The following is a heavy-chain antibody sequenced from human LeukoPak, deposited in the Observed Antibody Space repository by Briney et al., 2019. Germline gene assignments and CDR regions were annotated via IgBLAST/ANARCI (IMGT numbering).Heavy chain of an antibody. V-gene: IGHV3-30*18. J-gene: IGHJ4*02. CDR3: AKGVVVVAAKYYFDY. CDR2: ISYDGSNK. Sequence: GGSLRLSCAASGFTLSSSWMSWVRQAPGKGLEWVAVISYDGSNKYYADSVKGRFTISRDNSKDTLYLQMNSLRAEDTAVYYCAKGVVVVAAKYYFDYWGQGTLVTVSS. D-gene: IGHD2-15*01. CDR1: GFTLSSSW.